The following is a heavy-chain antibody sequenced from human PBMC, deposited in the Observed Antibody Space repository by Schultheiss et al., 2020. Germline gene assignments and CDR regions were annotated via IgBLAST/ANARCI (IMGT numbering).Heavy chain of an antibody. J-gene: IGHJ4*02. Sequence: GESLKISCAASGFTFSSYWMHWVRQAPGKGLVWVSRINSDGSSTSYADSVKGRFTISRDTSENTLYLQMNNLRAEDTAVYYCAKDAFGLHCSSTSCYPGGYWGQGTLVTVSS. V-gene: IGHV3-74*01. CDR2: INSDGSST. CDR1: GFTFSSYW. D-gene: IGHD2-2*01. CDR3: AKDAFGLHCSSTSCYPGGY.